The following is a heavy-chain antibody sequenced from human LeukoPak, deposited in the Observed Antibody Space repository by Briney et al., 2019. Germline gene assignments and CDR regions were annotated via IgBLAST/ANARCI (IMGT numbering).Heavy chain of an antibody. Sequence: ASAKVSCKSSGYTFNGYYMHWVRQAPGQGLEWMGWINPNNGGTNYAQKFQGRVTMTRDTSISTVYMELSSLRSEDTAVYYCAIGFYGDYDPVGVAWFDPWGQGTLVTVSS. CDR2: INPNNGGT. J-gene: IGHJ5*02. CDR1: GYTFNGYY. D-gene: IGHD4-17*01. CDR3: AIGFYGDYDPVGVAWFDP. V-gene: IGHV1-2*02.